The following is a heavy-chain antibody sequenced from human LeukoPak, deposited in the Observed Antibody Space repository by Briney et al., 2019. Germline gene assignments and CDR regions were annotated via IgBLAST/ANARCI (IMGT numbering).Heavy chain of an antibody. CDR1: GYTFTGYL. J-gene: IGHJ4*02. V-gene: IGHV1-18*04. Sequence: ASVKVSCKASGYTFTGYLMHWVRQAPGQGLEWMGWVSAFNGNTDYAPKLQGRVTMTTDTSTTTAYMELRSLTSDDTAVYYCARRGGSYSHSDFWGQGTLVTVSS. CDR3: ARRGGSYSHSDF. CDR2: VSAFNGNT. D-gene: IGHD1-26*01.